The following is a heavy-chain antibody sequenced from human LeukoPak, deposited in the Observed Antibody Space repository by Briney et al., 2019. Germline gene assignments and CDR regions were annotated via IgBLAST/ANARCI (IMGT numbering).Heavy chain of an antibody. CDR1: GFTFSSYG. Sequence: GGSLRLSYAASGFTFSSYGMHWVRRAPGKGLVWVSRINSDGSSTSYADSVKGRFTISRDNAKNTLYLQMNSLRAEDTAVYYCARDSSGWVSYYMDVWGKGTTVTISS. CDR3: ARDSSGWVSYYMDV. D-gene: IGHD6-19*01. CDR2: INSDGSST. J-gene: IGHJ6*03. V-gene: IGHV3-74*01.